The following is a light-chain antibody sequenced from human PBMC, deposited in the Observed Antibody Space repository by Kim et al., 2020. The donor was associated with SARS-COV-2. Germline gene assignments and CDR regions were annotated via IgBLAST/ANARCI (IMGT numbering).Light chain of an antibody. Sequence: QSALTQPPSASGSPGQSVTISCTGTSGDVGGYNYVSWYQQHPGKAPKLMIYEVNKRPSGVPDRFSGSKSGNTASLTVSGLQAEGEAEYYCSSYAGSNNYVFGTGTKVTVL. J-gene: IGLJ1*01. CDR2: EVN. CDR3: SSYAGSNNYV. V-gene: IGLV2-8*01. CDR1: SGDVGGYNY.